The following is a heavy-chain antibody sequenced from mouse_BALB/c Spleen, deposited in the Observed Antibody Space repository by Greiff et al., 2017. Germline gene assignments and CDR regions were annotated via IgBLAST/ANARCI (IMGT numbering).Heavy chain of an antibody. J-gene: IGHJ1*01. CDR2: IYPGSGST. D-gene: IGHD1-1*01. Sequence: LQQPGSELVRPGASVKLSCKASGYTFTSYWMHWVKQRHGQGLEWIGNIYPGSGSTNYDEKFKSKGTLTVDTSSSTAYMHLSSLTSEDSAVYYCTRGGDYYYGSWYFDVWGAGTTVTVSS. CDR3: TRGGDYYYGSWYFDV. CDR1: GYTFTSYW. V-gene: IGHV1S22*01.